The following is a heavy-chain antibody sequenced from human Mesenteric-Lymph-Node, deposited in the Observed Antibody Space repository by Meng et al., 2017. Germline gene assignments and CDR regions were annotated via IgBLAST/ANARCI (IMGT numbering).Heavy chain of an antibody. D-gene: IGHD3-22*01. J-gene: IGHJ4*02. Sequence: GGSLRLSCAASGFTFDDYAMHWVRQAPGKGLEWVSGISRNSGSIGYADSVKGRFTISRDNAKNSLYLQMNSLRAEDTALYYCAKDKAHYYDSSGYYSYPDYWGQGTLVTVSS. CDR3: AKDKAHYYDSSGYYSYPDY. V-gene: IGHV3-9*01. CDR2: ISRNSGSI. CDR1: GFTFDDYA.